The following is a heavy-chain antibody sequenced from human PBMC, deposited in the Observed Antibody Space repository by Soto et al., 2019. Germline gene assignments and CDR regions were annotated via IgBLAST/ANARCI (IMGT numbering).Heavy chain of an antibody. CDR2: INPSGGST. Sequence: QVQLVQSGAEVKKPGASVKVSCKASGYTFTSYYMHWVRQAPGQGLEWMGIINPSGGSTSYAQKFQGRVXTTXDXCTSTVDMEPSSLRSEDTAVDYRARFVLVRYYGMDVWGQGTTVTVSS. CDR3: ARFVLVRYYGMDV. J-gene: IGHJ6*02. D-gene: IGHD3-3*01. CDR1: GYTFTSYY. V-gene: IGHV1-46*01.